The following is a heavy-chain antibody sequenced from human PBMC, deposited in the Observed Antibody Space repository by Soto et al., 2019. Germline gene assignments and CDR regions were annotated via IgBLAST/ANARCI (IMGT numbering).Heavy chain of an antibody. V-gene: IGHV4-38-2*01. Sequence: SETLSLSCAVSGYSISSGYYWGWIRQPPGKGLEWIGSIFHSGTTYYNPSLKSRVTMSVDTSKNQFSLELSSVTAADTAVYYCATPPFYYADSGRMDVWGQGTTVTVS. CDR3: ATPPFYYADSGRMDV. CDR1: GYSISSGYY. D-gene: IGHD3-22*01. CDR2: IFHSGTT. J-gene: IGHJ6*02.